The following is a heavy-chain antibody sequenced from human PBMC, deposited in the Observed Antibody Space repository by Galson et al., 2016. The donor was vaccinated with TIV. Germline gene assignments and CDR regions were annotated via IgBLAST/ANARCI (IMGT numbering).Heavy chain of an antibody. V-gene: IGHV4-30-4*01. J-gene: IGHJ4*02. Sequence: LSLTCTVSGASISSDYFHWSWIRQSPGQGLEWIGCIYDSGTTRYNPSLWSRLSISRDTSKNQFSLTLTSVTAADTAAYYCATYIVGAGGRGDWGQGTLVTVSA. CDR3: ATYIVGAGGRGD. D-gene: IGHD1-26*01. CDR1: GASISSDYFH. CDR2: IYDSGTT.